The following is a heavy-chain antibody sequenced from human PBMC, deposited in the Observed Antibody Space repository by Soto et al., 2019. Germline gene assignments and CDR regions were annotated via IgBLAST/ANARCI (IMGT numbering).Heavy chain of an antibody. Sequence: SETLSLTCAVYGGSFSVSYWSWIRQPPGKGLEWIGEINHSGTTNYNPSLKSRVTISVDTSKNQFSLKLSSVTAADTALYFCATYGANSHYWGQGTPVTVSS. CDR1: GGSFSVSY. V-gene: IGHV4-34*01. D-gene: IGHD4-17*01. J-gene: IGHJ4*02. CDR2: INHSGTT. CDR3: ATYGANSHY.